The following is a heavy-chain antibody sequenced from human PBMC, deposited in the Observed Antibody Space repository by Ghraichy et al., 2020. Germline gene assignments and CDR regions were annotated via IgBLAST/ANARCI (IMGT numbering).Heavy chain of an antibody. D-gene: IGHD2-15*01. CDR2: MHANSGNT. V-gene: IGHV1-8*01. CDR1: GYTFTSYD. Sequence: ASVKVSCKASGYTFTSYDINWVRQASGQGLEWMGWMHANSGNTGYAQKFQGRVTMTRDTSISTAYMELSSLTSEDTAVYYCARGDQVAWFDPWGQGTLVIVSS. J-gene: IGHJ5*02. CDR3: ARGDQVAWFDP.